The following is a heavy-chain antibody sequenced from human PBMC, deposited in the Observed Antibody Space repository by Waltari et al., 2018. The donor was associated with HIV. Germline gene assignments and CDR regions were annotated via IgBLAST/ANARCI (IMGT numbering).Heavy chain of an antibody. V-gene: IGHV3-15*01. Sequence: EVQLVESGGGLVKPGGSLSLSCAAYGITLRNARMGWVRKAPGKGLEWVGRIKRGAEGGTTDYAAAVKGRFTISRDDSKHTLYLQMDSLKTEDTAVYYCTTLWYSYDSTDYWGQGTLVTVSS. D-gene: IGHD3-22*01. J-gene: IGHJ4*02. CDR2: IKRGAEGGTT. CDR3: TTLWYSYDSTDY. CDR1: GITLRNAR.